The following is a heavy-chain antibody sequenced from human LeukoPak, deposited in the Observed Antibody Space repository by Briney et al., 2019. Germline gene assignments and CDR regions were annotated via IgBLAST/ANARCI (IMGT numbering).Heavy chain of an antibody. Sequence: SETLSLTCTVSGRSINIYYWSWIRQPPGKGLVWIGYIYYSGSTNYNPSLKSRVTIAVDTSKKQPSLPLSSVTAADTAVYFCSRGCINGGPPDYWGQGALVTVSS. D-gene: IGHD2-21*01. CDR3: SRGCINGGPPDY. V-gene: IGHV4-59*01. J-gene: IGHJ4*02. CDR2: IYYSGST. CDR1: GRSINIYY.